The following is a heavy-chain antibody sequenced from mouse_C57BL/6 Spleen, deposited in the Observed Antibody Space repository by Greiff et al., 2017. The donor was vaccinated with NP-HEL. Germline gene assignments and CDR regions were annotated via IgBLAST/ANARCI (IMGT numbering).Heavy chain of an antibody. J-gene: IGHJ4*01. CDR2: IYPGNSDT. Sequence: VQLQQSGTVLARPGASVKMSCKTSGYTFTSYWMHWVKQRPGQGLEWIGAIYPGNSDTSYNQKFKGKAKLTAVTSASTAYMELSSLTNEDSAVYYCTRVGYYHTYYAMDYWGQGTSVTVSS. CDR1: GYTFTSYW. CDR3: TRVGYYHTYYAMDY. D-gene: IGHD2-3*01. V-gene: IGHV1-5*01.